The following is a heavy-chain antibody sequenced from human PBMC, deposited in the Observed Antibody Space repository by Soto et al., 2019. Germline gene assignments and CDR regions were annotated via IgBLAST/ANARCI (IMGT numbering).Heavy chain of an antibody. D-gene: IGHD4-4*01. V-gene: IGHV3-21*04. CDR3: AREGLTTVRAGYYFDY. Sequence: GSLRLSCAASGFTFTRYSMNWVRQAPGKGLEWVSSISSTTNYIYYADSVKGRFSISRDNAKNSLYLQMNSLRAEDTAVYYCAREGLTTVRAGYYFDYWGQGTLVTVSS. CDR2: ISSTTNYI. CDR1: GFTFTRYS. J-gene: IGHJ4*02.